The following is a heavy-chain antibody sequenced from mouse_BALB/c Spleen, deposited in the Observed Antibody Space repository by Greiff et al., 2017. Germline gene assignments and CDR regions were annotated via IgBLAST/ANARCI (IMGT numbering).Heavy chain of an antibody. V-gene: IGHV5-6-5*01. CDR2: ISSGGST. J-gene: IGHJ2*01. D-gene: IGHD2-3*01. Sequence: EVKLMESGGGLVKPGGSLKLSCAASGFTFSSYAMSWVRQTPEKRLEWVASISSGGSTYYPDSVKGRFTISRDNARNILYLQMSSLRSEDTAMYYCARGGVTYYFDYWGQGTTLTVAS. CDR1: GFTFSSYA. CDR3: ARGGVTYYFDY.